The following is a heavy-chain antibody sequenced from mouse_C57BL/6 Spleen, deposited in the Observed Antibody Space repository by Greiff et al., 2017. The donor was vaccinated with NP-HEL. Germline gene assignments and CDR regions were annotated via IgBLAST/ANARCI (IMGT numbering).Heavy chain of an antibody. CDR1: GYAFSSSW. D-gene: IGHD6-1*01. J-gene: IGHJ4*01. CDR2: IYPGDGDT. CDR3: ARSSLLENAMDY. Sequence: QVQLQQSGPELVKPGASVKISCTASGYAFSSSWMNWVKQRPGKGLEWIGRIYPGDGDTNYNGKFKGKATLTADKSSSTAYMQLSSLTSEDSAVYFCARSSLLENAMDYWGQGTSVTVSS. V-gene: IGHV1-82*01.